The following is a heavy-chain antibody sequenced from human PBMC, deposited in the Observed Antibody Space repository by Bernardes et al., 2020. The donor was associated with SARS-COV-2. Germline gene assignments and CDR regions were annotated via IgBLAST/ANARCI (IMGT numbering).Heavy chain of an antibody. CDR1: GGSISSSSYY. V-gene: IGHV4-39*01. D-gene: IGHD2-2*01. CDR2: IYYSGST. J-gene: IGHJ4*02. CDR3: ARVLLTGTNPDYFTS. Sequence: SETLSLTCTVSGGSISSSSYYWGWIRQPPGKGLEWIGSIYYSGSTYYNPSLKSRVTISVDTSKNQFSLKLSSVTAADTAVYYCARVLLTGTNPDYFTSCGQGTLVTVSS.